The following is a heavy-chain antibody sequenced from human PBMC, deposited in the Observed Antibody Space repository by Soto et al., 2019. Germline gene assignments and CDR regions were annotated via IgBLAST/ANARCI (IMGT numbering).Heavy chain of an antibody. D-gene: IGHD2-15*01. CDR2: ISTSSTYT. CDR3: ARGGGTPWYFDY. Sequence: QVQLVESGGGLVKPGGSLRLSCAASAFTFSDYYMSWVRQSPGKGLEWISYISTSSTYTNYADSVKGRFTISRDNGKNSLYLQMNSLRAEDTAVYYCARGGGTPWYFDYWGQGTLVTVSS. CDR1: AFTFSDYY. V-gene: IGHV3-11*05. J-gene: IGHJ4*02.